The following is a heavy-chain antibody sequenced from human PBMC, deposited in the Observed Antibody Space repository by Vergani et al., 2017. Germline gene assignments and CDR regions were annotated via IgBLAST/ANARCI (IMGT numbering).Heavy chain of an antibody. V-gene: IGHV4-39*07. CDR2: IYYSGST. D-gene: IGHD2-2*01. Sequence: QLQLQESGPGLVKPSETLSLTCTVSGGSISSSSYYWGWIRQPPGKGLEWIGSIYYSGSTYYNPSLKSRVTISVDTSKNQFSLKLSSVTAADTAVYYCARADIVVVPAADAFDIWGQGTMVTVSS. CDR3: ARADIVVVPAADAFDI. J-gene: IGHJ3*02. CDR1: GGSISSSSYY.